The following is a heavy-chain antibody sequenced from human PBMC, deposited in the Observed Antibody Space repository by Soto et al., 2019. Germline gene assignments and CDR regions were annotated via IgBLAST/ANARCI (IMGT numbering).Heavy chain of an antibody. D-gene: IGHD2-15*01. Sequence: QAQLQESGPGLVRPSGTLSLTCTVSRFSVTNNKYWNWVRQSPGKALEWIGEIYHSGATYYNPSLSGRASTSMDKTKNQTSLNLTSVTAADTAVYYCARDSRYCTDGGCSSMRDAFDVWGQGTLVTVSS. CDR2: IYHSGAT. CDR3: ARDSRYCTDGGCSSMRDAFDV. V-gene: IGHV4-4*02. CDR1: RFSVTNNKY. J-gene: IGHJ3*01.